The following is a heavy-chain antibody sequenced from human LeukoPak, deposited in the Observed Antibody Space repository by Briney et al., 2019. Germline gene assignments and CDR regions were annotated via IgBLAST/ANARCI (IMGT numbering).Heavy chain of an antibody. V-gene: IGHV3-7*01. D-gene: IGHD4-17*01. Sequence: PGGSLRLSCTVFRFPFSIYWMSWVRQAPGKGLEWVANIKQEGSEKYYVDSVKGRFTICRDNAKNSLYLQMNSLRAEDTAVYYCARSRHGDWHLYYYYYMDVWGTGTTVTVSS. J-gene: IGHJ6*03. CDR2: IKQEGSEK. CDR3: ARSRHGDWHLYYYYYMDV. CDR1: RFPFSIYW.